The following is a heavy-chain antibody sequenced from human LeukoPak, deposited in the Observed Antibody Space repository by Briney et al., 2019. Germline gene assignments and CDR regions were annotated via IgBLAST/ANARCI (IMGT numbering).Heavy chain of an antibody. CDR3: AKGRDYYDSSGYYPYYFDY. J-gene: IGHJ4*02. CDR2: ISGSGGST. D-gene: IGHD3-22*01. V-gene: IGHV3-23*01. CDR1: GFTFSSYA. Sequence: GGSLRLSCAASGFTFSSYAMSWVRQAPGKGLEWVSAISGSGGSTYYADSVKGRFTISRDNSKNTLYLQTNSLRAEDTAVYYCAKGRDYYDSSGYYPYYFDYWGQGTLVTVSS.